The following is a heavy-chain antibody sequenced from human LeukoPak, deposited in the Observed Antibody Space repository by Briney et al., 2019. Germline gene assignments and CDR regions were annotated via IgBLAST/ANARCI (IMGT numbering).Heavy chain of an antibody. D-gene: IGHD6-19*01. CDR1: GYTFTSYD. J-gene: IGHJ4*02. CDR2: MNPNSGNT. CDR3: ARGLRGSSGWYGRGFDY. Sequence: ASVKVSCKASGYTFTSYDINWVRQATGQGLEWMGWMNPNSGNTGYAQKFQGRVTITRNTSISTAYMELSSLRSEDTAVYYCARGLRGSSGWYGRGFDYWGQGTLVTVSS. V-gene: IGHV1-8*03.